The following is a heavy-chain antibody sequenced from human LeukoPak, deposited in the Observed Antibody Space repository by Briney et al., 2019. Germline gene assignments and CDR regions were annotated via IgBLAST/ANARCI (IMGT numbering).Heavy chain of an antibody. CDR1: XFXXXXXX. CDR2: IXFSXXTI. Sequence: GGSLRLSCAASXFXXXXXXXXXVXXXPGXXXXWVXYIXFSXXTIYYADSVKGRFTISRDNAKNSLYLQMNSLRAEXTAVYYCARDNSNSDWGQGTLVTVSS. CDR3: ARDNSNSD. D-gene: IGHD6-6*01. J-gene: IGHJ4*02. V-gene: IGHV3-48*03.